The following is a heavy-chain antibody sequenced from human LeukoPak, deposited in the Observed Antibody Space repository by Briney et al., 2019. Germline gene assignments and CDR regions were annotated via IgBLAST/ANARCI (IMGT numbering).Heavy chain of an antibody. CDR2: IWYDGSNK. Sequence: TGGSLRLSCAASGFTFSSYGMHWVRQAPGKGLEWVAVIWYDGSNKYYADSVKGRFTISRDNSKNTLYLQMNSLRAEDTAVYYCAKVKGSSSWLKYYFDYWGQGTLVTVSS. V-gene: IGHV3-33*06. D-gene: IGHD6-13*01. CDR1: GFTFSSYG. J-gene: IGHJ4*02. CDR3: AKVKGSSSWLKYYFDY.